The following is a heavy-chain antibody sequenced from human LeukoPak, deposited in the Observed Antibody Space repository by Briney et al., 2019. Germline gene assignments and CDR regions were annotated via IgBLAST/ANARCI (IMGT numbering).Heavy chain of an antibody. D-gene: IGHD6-13*01. CDR2: IGTAGDT. Sequence: GGSLRLSCAASGFTFTNYDMHWVRQAAGKGLEWVSAIGTAGDTYYPGSVKGRFTISRENAKNSLYLQMNSLSAGDTAVYYCASSPAYSSSWYAIDKWGQGTLVIVSS. CDR1: GFTFTNYD. J-gene: IGHJ4*02. CDR3: ASSPAYSSSWYAIDK. V-gene: IGHV3-13*01.